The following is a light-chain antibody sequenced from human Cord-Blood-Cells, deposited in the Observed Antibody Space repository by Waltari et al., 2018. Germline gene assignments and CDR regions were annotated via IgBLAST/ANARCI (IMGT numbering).Light chain of an antibody. CDR3: SSYTSSSTLV. CDR2: GVS. Sequence: QSALTQPASVSGSPGQSITISCTGTSSDVGGYDYVSWYQQNPGKAPQLMMYGVSSRPSGVSNRFSGSKSCNTASLTISGLQAEDEADYHCSSYTSSSTLVFGTGTKVTVL. J-gene: IGLJ1*01. CDR1: SSDVGGYDY. V-gene: IGLV2-14*01.